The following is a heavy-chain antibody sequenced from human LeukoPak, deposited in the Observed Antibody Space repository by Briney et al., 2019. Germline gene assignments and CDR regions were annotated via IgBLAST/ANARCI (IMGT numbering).Heavy chain of an antibody. D-gene: IGHD6-13*01. V-gene: IGHV4-59*01. CDR2: IYYSGST. CDR1: GGSISSYY. Sequence: SETLSLTCTVSGGSISSYYWSWIRQPLGKGLEWIGYIYYSGSTNYNPSLKSRVTISVDTSKNQFSLKLSSVTAADTAVYYCARTTEAHSWRTRYYDYYMDVWGKGTTVTVSS. J-gene: IGHJ6*03. CDR3: ARTTEAHSWRTRYYDYYMDV.